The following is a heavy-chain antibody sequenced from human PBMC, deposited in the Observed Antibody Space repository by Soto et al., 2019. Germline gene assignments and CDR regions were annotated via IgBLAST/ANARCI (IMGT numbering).Heavy chain of an antibody. Sequence: TSETLSLTCAVYGGSFSGYYWSWIRQPPGKGLEWIGEINHSGSTNYNPSLKSRVTISVDTSKNQFSLKLSSVTAADTAVYYCARGKAAAGNNWFDPWGQGTLVTVSS. J-gene: IGHJ5*02. D-gene: IGHD6-13*01. CDR2: INHSGST. CDR1: GGSFSGYY. CDR3: ARGKAAAGNNWFDP. V-gene: IGHV4-34*01.